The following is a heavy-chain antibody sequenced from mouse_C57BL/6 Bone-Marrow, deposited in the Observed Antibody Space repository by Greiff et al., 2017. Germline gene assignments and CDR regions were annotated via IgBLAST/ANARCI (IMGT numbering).Heavy chain of an antibody. J-gene: IGHJ2*01. D-gene: IGHD2-4*01. CDR3: ARGGIYYDYDVDY. CDR2: ISYDGSN. CDR1: GYSITSGYY. V-gene: IGHV3-6*01. Sequence: EVQLVESGPGLVKPSQSLSLTCSVTGYSITSGYYWNWIRQFPGNKLEWMGYISYDGSNNYNPSLKNRISITRDTSKNQFFLKLNSVTTEDTATYYCARGGIYYDYDVDYWGQGTTLTVSS.